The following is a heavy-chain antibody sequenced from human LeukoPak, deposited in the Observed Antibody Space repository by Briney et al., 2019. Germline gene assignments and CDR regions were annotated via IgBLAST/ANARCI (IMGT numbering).Heavy chain of an antibody. D-gene: IGHD3-10*01. V-gene: IGHV1-2*02. CDR2: INPYSGDT. CDR1: GYTFTGYY. CDR3: ARDQDYYGSGSYHRLDTTGLDY. Sequence: ASVKVSCKASGYTFTGYYIHWVRQAPGQGLEWMGWINPYSGDTNFAQKFQGRVTMTRDTSISTAYMDLSRLRSEDTAVYYCARDQDYYGSGSYHRLDTTGLDYWGQGTLVTVSS. J-gene: IGHJ4*02.